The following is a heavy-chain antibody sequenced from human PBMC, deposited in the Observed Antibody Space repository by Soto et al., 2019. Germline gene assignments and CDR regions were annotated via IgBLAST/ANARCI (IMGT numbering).Heavy chain of an antibody. V-gene: IGHV3-30-3*01. CDR3: ARDLYYYGSGSYGYYYYGMDV. CDR2: ISYDGSNK. D-gene: IGHD3-10*01. J-gene: IGHJ6*02. CDR1: GFTFSSYA. Sequence: GGSLRLSCAASGFTFSSYAMHWVRQAPGKGLEWVAVISYDGSNKYYADSVKGRFTISRDNSKNTLYLQMNSLRAEDTAVYYCARDLYYYGSGSYGYYYYGMDVWGQGTTVTVSS.